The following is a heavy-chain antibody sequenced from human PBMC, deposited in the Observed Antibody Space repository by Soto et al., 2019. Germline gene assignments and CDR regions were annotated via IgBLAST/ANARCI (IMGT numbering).Heavy chain of an antibody. J-gene: IGHJ4*02. CDR1: GYTFTKYF. CDR2: INPAGGTT. D-gene: IGHD1-7*01. Sequence: QVQLVQSGAEVKKPGASVKVSCQASGYTFTKYFIQWIRQGPGQDLEWVGLINPAGGTTSYAQKCQGRVTITRDTPTRTVFMELTSLRSDDTGVYFCARDGTFDIWGQGTLVTVSS. CDR3: ARDGTFDI. V-gene: IGHV1-46*01.